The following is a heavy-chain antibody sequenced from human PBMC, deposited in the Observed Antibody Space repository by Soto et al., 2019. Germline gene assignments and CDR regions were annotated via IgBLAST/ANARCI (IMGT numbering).Heavy chain of an antibody. D-gene: IGHD2-8*01. Sequence: QVQLVQSGAEVKKPGASVKVSCKASGYTFTNYYIHWVRQAPGQGLEWMGWIDGDSGDTKDAQKFQGWVTMTRDTSINPAYMELSRLTSDDTAVYYWARTPNNGRAGVYGMDVWGQGTTVTVSS. CDR2: IDGDSGDT. J-gene: IGHJ6*02. V-gene: IGHV1-2*04. CDR1: GYTFTNYY. CDR3: ARTPNNGRAGVYGMDV.